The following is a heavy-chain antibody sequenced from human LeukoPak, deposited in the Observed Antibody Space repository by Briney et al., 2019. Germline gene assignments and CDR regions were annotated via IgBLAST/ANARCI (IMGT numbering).Heavy chain of an antibody. CDR2: ISYDGSDK. J-gene: IGHJ6*02. D-gene: IGHD6-13*01. CDR3: ARVGSNHLNYYYYYGMDV. Sequence: GGSLRLSCAASGFTLRTYPMHWVRQAPGKGLEWVAVISYDGSDKYYADSVRGRFTISRDNSKNTLYLHVNNLRVGDTAVYYCARVGSNHLNYYYYYGMDVWGQGTTVTVSS. V-gene: IGHV3-30*14. CDR1: GFTLRTYP.